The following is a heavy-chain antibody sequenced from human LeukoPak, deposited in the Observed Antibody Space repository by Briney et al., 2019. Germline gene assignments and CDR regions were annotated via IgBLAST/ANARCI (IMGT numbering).Heavy chain of an antibody. CDR3: ARGSRYFDWLSGFDY. CDR2: ISSNGGST. D-gene: IGHD3-9*01. Sequence: GGSLRLSCAASGFTFSSYAMHWVRQAPGKGREYVSAISSNGGSTYYANSVKGRFTISRDNSKNTLYLQMGSLRAEDMAVYYCARGSRYFDWLSGFDYWGQGTLVTVSS. V-gene: IGHV3-64*01. CDR1: GFTFSSYA. J-gene: IGHJ4*02.